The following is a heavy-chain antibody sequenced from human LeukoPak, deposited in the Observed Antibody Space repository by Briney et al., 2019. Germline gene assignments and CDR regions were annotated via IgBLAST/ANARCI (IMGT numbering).Heavy chain of an antibody. CDR1: GFNFGDYT. D-gene: IGHD5-18*01. CDR2: ISGSGDST. Sequence: GGSLRLSCTTSGFNFGDYTMTWVRQAPGKGMEWVSPISGSGDSTYYADSVKGRFTISRDNSKNTLYLQMNSLRAEDTAVYYCARSFGYGVDAFDIWGQGTMVTVSS. V-gene: IGHV3-23*01. J-gene: IGHJ3*02. CDR3: ARSFGYGVDAFDI.